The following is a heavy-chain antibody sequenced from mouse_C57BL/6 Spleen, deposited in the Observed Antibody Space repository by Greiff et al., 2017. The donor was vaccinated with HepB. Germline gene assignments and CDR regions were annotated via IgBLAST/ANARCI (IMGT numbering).Heavy chain of an antibody. CDR3: ARTTVVARDWYFDV. D-gene: IGHD1-1*01. J-gene: IGHJ1*03. Sequence: EVKLMESVAELVRPEASVKLSCTASGFNIKNTYMHWVKQRPEQGLEWIGRIDPANGNTKYAPKFQGKATITADTSSNTAYLQLSSLTSEDTAIYYCARTTVVARDWYFDVWGTGTTVTVSS. CDR1: GFNIKNTY. V-gene: IGHV14-3*01. CDR2: IDPANGNT.